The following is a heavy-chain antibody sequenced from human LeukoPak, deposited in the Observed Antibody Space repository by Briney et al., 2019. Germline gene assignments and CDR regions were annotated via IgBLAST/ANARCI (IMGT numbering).Heavy chain of an antibody. V-gene: IGHV3-30*02. CDR3: AKGPYYYDSSGYWTFDY. CDR1: GFTFSSYG. Sequence: GGSLRLSCAASGFTFSSYGMHWVRQAPGKGLEWVAFIRYDGSNKYYADSVKGRFTISRDNSKNTLYLQMNSLRAEDTAVYYCAKGPYYYDSSGYWTFDYWGQGTLVTVSS. J-gene: IGHJ4*02. D-gene: IGHD3-22*01. CDR2: IRYDGSNK.